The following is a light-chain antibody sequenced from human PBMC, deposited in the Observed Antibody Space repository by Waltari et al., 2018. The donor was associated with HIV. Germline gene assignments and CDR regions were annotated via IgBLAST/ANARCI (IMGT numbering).Light chain of an antibody. V-gene: IGKV3-15*01. J-gene: IGKJ4*01. CDR1: QSVSNS. CDR3: QQYSNWPLT. Sequence: EIVMAQSPATLSVSPGETATVSCRASQSVSNSLASYQQKPGQAPRLLIYGASTRATGIAARFSGSGSGTDFTLTISSLQSEDFAVYYCQQYSNWPLTFGGGTKVEI. CDR2: GAS.